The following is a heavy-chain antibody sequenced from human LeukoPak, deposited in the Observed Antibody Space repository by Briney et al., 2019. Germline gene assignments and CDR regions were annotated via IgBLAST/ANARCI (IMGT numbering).Heavy chain of an antibody. CDR1: GGSINGYY. J-gene: IGHJ3*02. CDR2: IYYSGST. V-gene: IGHV4-59*08. CDR3: ARHRIAPADDAFDI. Sequence: SETLSLTCTVSGGSINGYYWSWIRQPPGKGLEWIGYIYYSGSTKYNPSLKSRVTISVDTSKTLFSLKLSSVTAADTAVYYCARHRIAPADDAFDIWGRGTMVTVSS. D-gene: IGHD6-13*01.